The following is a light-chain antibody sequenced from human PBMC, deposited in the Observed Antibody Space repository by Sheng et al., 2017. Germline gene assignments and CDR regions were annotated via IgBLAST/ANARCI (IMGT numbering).Light chain of an antibody. J-gene: IGKJ1*01. CDR1: QSVSYW. CDR2: QAS. V-gene: IGKV1-5*03. CDR3: QQYNSYSPWT. Sequence: DIQMTQSPSTVSASVGDRVTITCRASQSVSYWLAWYQQKPVKAPKLLIYQASSLESVVPSRFSGSGSGTEFTLTINSLQPDDFATYYCQQYNSYSPWTFGQGTKVEIK.